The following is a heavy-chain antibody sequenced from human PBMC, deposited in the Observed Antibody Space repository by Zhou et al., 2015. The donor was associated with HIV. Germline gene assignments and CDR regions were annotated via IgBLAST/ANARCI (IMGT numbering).Heavy chain of an antibody. CDR3: ARAQVPGFGLDF. Sequence: QMQLVESGGGVVPPGRSLRLSCAASGFIFSRFGMQWVRQAPVKGLEWVAFISYDGEIKYYGDSVKGRITISRDNSKNTVDLQMNSLRAEDTATYYCARAQVPGFGLDFWGQGTLVTVSS. CDR1: GFIFSRFG. D-gene: IGHD3-10*01. V-gene: IGHV3-30*03. J-gene: IGHJ4*02. CDR2: ISYDGEIK.